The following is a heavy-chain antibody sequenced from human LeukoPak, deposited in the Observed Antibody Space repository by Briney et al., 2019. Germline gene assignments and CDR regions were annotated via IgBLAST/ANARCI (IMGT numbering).Heavy chain of an antibody. J-gene: IGHJ4*02. V-gene: IGHV3-23*01. CDR3: AKWGDYDVLTGYYVSDY. CDR2: ITGSGGNT. D-gene: IGHD3-9*01. CDR1: GFTFSNHA. Sequence: GGSLRVSCAASGFTFSNHAMSWVRQAPGKGLEWVSAITGSGGNTYYADSVKGRFTISRDNSKNTVFLQMNSLRAEDTAVYYCAKWGDYDVLTGYYVSDYWGQGTLVTASS.